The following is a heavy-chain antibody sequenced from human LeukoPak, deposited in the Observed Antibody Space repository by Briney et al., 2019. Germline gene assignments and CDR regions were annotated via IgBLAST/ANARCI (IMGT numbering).Heavy chain of an antibody. D-gene: IGHD1-26*01. CDR2: IYSSGST. V-gene: IGHV4-61*02. CDR1: GGSISSGTYY. J-gene: IGHJ6*03. CDR3: ARDTGADYMDV. Sequence: SETLSLTCTVSGGSISSGTYYWSWIRQTAGKGLEWIGRIYSSGSTNYNPSLKSRVTISVDTSKNQFSLKLNSVTAADTAVYYCARDTGADYMDVWGKGTTVTVSS.